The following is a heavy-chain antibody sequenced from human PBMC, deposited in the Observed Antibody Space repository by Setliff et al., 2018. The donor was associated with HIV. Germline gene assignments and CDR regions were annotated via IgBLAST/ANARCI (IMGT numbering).Heavy chain of an antibody. Sequence: SETLSLTCTVSGGSISSYYWSWIRQPAGKGLEWIGRIYTSGSTNYNPSLKSRVTMSVDTSKNQFSLKLISVTDADTAIYYCARHPYVKDAFDIWGQGTMVTVS. V-gene: IGHV4-4*07. CDR3: ARHPYVKDAFDI. CDR2: IYTSGST. CDR1: GGSISSYY. D-gene: IGHD2-21*01. J-gene: IGHJ3*02.